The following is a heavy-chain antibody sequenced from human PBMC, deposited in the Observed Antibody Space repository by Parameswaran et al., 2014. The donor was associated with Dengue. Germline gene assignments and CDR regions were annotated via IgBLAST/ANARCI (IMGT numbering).Heavy chain of an antibody. D-gene: IGHD4-23*01. J-gene: IGHJ4*02. Sequence: WVRQAPGQGLEWMGRIIPILGIANYAQKFQGRVTITADKSTSTAYMELSSLRSEDTAVYYCARAHYGGNRPYDDYWGQGTLVTVSS. V-gene: IGHV1-69*04. CDR3: ARAHYGGNRPYDDY. CDR2: IIPILGIA.